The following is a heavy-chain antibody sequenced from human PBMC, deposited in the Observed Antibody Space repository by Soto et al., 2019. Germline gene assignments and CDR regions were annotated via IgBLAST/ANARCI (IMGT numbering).Heavy chain of an antibody. V-gene: IGHV4-59*01. CDR2: IYYSGST. CDR3: ARKRVVPAAMGIDY. CDR1: GGSISSYY. D-gene: IGHD2-2*01. J-gene: IGHJ4*02. Sequence: SETLSLTCTVSGGSISSYYWSWIRQPPGKGLEWIGYIYYSGSTNYNPSLKSRVTISVDTSKNQFSLKLSSVTAADTAVYYCARKRVVPAAMGIDYWGQGTLVTVS.